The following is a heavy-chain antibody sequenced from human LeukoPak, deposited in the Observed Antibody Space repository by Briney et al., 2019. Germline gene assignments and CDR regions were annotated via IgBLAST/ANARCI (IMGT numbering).Heavy chain of an antibody. CDR2: IQSDGGKK. J-gene: IGHJ2*01. CDR3: ARDIWPWHSDL. CDR1: GFTFSTYG. D-gene: IGHD3-10*01. Sequence: GGSLRLSCAASGFTFSTYGMHWVRQAPGKGLEWVAFIQSDGGKKYYADSLTGRFTISRDNAKNTVYLQMNSLRVEDTTVYYCARDIWPWHSDLWGRGTLVTVSS. V-gene: IGHV3-30*02.